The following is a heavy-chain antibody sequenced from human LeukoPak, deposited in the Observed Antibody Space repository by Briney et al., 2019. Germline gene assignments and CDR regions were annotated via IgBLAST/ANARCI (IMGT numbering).Heavy chain of an antibody. J-gene: IGHJ6*03. V-gene: IGHV3-7*01. Sequence: GGSLRLSRAASGFTFSSYWMSWVRQAPGKGLEWVANIKQDGSEKYYVDSVKGRFTISRDNAKNSLYLQMNSLRAEDTAVYYCAGDEIVATTKANYYYYMDVWGKGTTVTISS. CDR2: IKQDGSEK. D-gene: IGHD5-12*01. CDR1: GFTFSSYW. CDR3: AGDEIVATTKANYYYYMDV.